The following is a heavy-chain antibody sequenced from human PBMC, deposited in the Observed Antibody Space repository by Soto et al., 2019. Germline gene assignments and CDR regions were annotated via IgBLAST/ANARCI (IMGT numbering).Heavy chain of an antibody. CDR3: AREEDIVVVPADYGMDV. V-gene: IGHV1-69*13. J-gene: IGHJ6*02. CDR1: GGTFSSYA. Sequence: SVKVSCKASGGTFSSYAISWVRQAPGQGLEWMGGIIPIFGTANYAQKFQGRVTITADESTSTAYMELSSLRSEDTAVYYCAREEDIVVVPADYGMDVWGQGTTVTVSS. CDR2: IIPIFGTA. D-gene: IGHD2-2*01.